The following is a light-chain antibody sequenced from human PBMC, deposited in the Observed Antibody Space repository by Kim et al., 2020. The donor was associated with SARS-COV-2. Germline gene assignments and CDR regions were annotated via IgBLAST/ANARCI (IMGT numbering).Light chain of an antibody. CDR2: EGS. Sequence: PGHALTLSFTGTSSDVGSYNLVSCYQQHPGKAPKLMIYEGSKRPSGVSNRFSGSKSGNTASLTSSGLQAEDEADYYCCSYAGSNWVFGGGTQLTVL. V-gene: IGLV2-23*01. CDR1: SSDVGSYNL. CDR3: CSYAGSNWV. J-gene: IGLJ3*02.